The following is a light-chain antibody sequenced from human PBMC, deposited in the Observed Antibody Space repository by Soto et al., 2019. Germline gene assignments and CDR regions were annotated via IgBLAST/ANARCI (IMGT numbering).Light chain of an antibody. CDR3: SSYTSRSTLV. V-gene: IGLV2-14*01. J-gene: IGLJ3*02. CDR2: EVS. Sequence: QSALTQPASVSGSPGQSSTISCTGTTSDVGAYNYVSWYQHHPGKAPKLMIYEVSNRPSGVSNRFSVSKSGNTASLTISGLQAEDEADYYCSSYTSRSTLVFGGGTKLTVL. CDR1: TSDVGAYNY.